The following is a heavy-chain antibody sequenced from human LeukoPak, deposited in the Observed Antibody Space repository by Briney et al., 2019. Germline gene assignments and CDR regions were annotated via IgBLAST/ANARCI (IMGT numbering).Heavy chain of an antibody. V-gene: IGHV1-18*01. CDR2: ISAYNGYT. J-gene: IGHJ4*02. CDR1: GYTFTSYG. D-gene: IGHD3-22*01. Sequence: ASVKVSCKASGYTFTSYGISWVRLAPGQGLEWVGWISAYNGYTNYAQKLQGRVTMTTDTSTSTAYMELRSLRADDTAVYYCARDHYYDTSAYARYWGQGTLVTVSS. CDR3: ARDHYYDTSAYARY.